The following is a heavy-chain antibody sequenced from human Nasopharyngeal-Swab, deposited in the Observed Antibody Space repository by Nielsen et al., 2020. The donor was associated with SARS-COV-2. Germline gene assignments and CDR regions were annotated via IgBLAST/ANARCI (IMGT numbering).Heavy chain of an antibody. V-gene: IGHV3-9*01. CDR2: ISWNSGSI. Sequence: GGSLRLSCAASGFTFDDYAMHWARQAPGKGLEWVSGISWNSGSIGYADSVKGRFTISRDNAKNSLYLQMNSLRAEDTALYYCAKVPYSSGWDDAFDIWGQGTTVTVSS. CDR1: GFTFDDYA. J-gene: IGHJ3*02. CDR3: AKVPYSSGWDDAFDI. D-gene: IGHD6-19*01.